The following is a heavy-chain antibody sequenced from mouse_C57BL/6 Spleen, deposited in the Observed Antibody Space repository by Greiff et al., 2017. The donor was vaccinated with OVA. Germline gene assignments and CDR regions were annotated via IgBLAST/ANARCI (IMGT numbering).Heavy chain of an antibody. D-gene: IGHD1-1*01. CDR3: ARLLLED. V-gene: IGHV5-9*01. Sequence: EVQLVESGGGLVKPGGSLKLSCAASGFTFSSYTMSWVRQTPEKRLEWVATISGGGGNTYYPDSGKGRFTISRDNAKNTLYLQMSSLRSEDTALYYCARLLLEDWGQGTTLTVSS. J-gene: IGHJ2*01. CDR1: GFTFSSYT. CDR2: ISGGGGNT.